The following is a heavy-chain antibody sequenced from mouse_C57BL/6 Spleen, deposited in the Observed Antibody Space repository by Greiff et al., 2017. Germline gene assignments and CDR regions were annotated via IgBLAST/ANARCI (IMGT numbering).Heavy chain of an antibody. CDR2: ISSGGDYI. CDR3: TREGLTTDYFDY. V-gene: IGHV5-9-1*02. Sequence: KLVESGEGLVKPGGSLKLSCAASGFTFSSYAMSWVRQTPEKRLEWVAYISSGGDYIYYADTVKGRFTISRDNARNTLYLQMSSLKSEDTAMYYCTREGLTTDYFDYWGQGTTLTVSS. J-gene: IGHJ2*01. D-gene: IGHD1-1*01. CDR1: GFTFSSYA.